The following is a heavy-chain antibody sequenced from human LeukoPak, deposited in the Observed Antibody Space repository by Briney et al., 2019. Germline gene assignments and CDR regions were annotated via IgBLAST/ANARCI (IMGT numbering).Heavy chain of an antibody. CDR3: ARDRWTVAGPTRPHAFDI. V-gene: IGHV4-4*07. CDR1: GGSISSYY. J-gene: IGHJ3*02. CDR2: IYTSGST. D-gene: IGHD6-19*01. Sequence: SETLSLTCTVSGGSISSYYWSWLRQPAGKGLEWIGRIYTSGSTNYNPSLKSRVTMSVDTSKNQFSLKLSSVTAADTAVYYCARDRWTVAGPTRPHAFDIWGQGTMVTVSS.